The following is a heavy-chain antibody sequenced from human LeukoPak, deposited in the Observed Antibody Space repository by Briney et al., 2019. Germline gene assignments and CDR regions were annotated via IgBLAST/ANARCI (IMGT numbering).Heavy chain of an antibody. CDR2: ISSSSSYI. Sequence: AGGSLRLSCAASGFTFSSYSMNWVRQAPGKGLEWVSSISSSSSYIYYADSVRGQFTISRDNAKNSLYLQMNSLRAEDTAVYYCARDREDIAAAGFDYWGQGTLVTVSS. CDR1: GFTFSSYS. V-gene: IGHV3-21*01. D-gene: IGHD6-13*01. CDR3: ARDREDIAAAGFDY. J-gene: IGHJ4*02.